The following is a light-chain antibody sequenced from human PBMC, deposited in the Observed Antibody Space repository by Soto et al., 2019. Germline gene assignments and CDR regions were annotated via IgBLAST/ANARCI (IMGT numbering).Light chain of an antibody. Sequence: DIQMTQSPASLSVSVGDRVTITCRASQSINNYLNWYLQRPGQAPKLLIRSASTLQRGVPSRFSGSGSRTEFTLTIADLQPADFGTYYCQQSLTMPITFGHGTRLEIK. V-gene: IGKV1-39*01. CDR3: QQSLTMPIT. CDR2: SAS. CDR1: QSINNY. J-gene: IGKJ5*01.